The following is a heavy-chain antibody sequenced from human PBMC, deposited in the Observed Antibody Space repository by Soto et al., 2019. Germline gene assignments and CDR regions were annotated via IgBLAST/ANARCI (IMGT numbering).Heavy chain of an antibody. D-gene: IGHD1-26*01. Sequence: QVQLVQSGADVKKPGSSVKVSCRASGGTFSSYVVNWVRQAPGQGFEWLGGFVPQFRTSEYAQKFVGRVTITADRSTNTAYMELRSLRSEDTAIYYCVRSVGPGFGSYYGMDVWGQGTTVIVSS. CDR1: GGTFSSYV. J-gene: IGHJ6*02. CDR2: FVPQFRTS. CDR3: VRSVGPGFGSYYGMDV. V-gene: IGHV1-69*06.